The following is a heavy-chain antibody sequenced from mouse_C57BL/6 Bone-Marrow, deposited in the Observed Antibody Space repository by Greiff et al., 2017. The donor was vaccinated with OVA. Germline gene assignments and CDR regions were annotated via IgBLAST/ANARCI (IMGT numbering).Heavy chain of an antibody. J-gene: IGHJ3*01. D-gene: IGHD2-3*01. Sequence: VQLQQSGPGLVKPSQSLSLTCSVTGYSITSGYYWNWIRQFPGNKLEWMGYISYDGSNNYNPSLKNRISITRDTSKNQFFLKLNSVTTEDTATYYCARDGYDGYYMFAYWGQGTLVTVSA. CDR2: ISYDGSN. CDR1: GYSITSGYY. CDR3: ARDGYDGYYMFAY. V-gene: IGHV3-6*01.